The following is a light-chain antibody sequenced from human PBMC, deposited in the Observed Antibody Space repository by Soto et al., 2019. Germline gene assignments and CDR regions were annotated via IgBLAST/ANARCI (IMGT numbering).Light chain of an antibody. CDR1: SSDVGTYNL. CDR3: CSYAGSVV. CDR2: EGS. Sequence: QSALTQPASVSGSPGQSITISCTGTSSDVGTYNLVSWYQQHPGKAPKVMIYEGSKRPSGVSNRFSGSKSGNTASLTISGLQADDEADYYCCSYAGSVVFGGGTKLTVL. J-gene: IGLJ2*01. V-gene: IGLV2-23*01.